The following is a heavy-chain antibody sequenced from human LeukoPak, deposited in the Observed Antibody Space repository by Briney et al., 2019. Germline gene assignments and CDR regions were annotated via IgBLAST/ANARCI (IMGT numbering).Heavy chain of an antibody. J-gene: IGHJ1*01. Sequence: GGSLRLSCAASGFTFSSYWMSWVRQAPGKGLEWVSGISGSGGSTYYADSVTGRFTISRDNSKNTLYLQMDSLRAEDTAVYYCAKGITMIVVVTEYFQHWGQGTLVTVSS. V-gene: IGHV3-23*01. CDR3: AKGITMIVVVTEYFQH. CDR2: ISGSGGST. D-gene: IGHD3-22*01. CDR1: GFTFSSYW.